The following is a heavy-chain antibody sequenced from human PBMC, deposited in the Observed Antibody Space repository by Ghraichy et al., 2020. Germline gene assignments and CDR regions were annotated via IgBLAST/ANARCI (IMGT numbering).Heavy chain of an antibody. Sequence: GESLNISCAASGFTFSSYAMSWVRQAPGKGLEWVSAISGSGGSTYYADSVKGRFTISRDNSKNTLYLQMNSLRAEDTAVYYCASGLYSYYYYYGMDVWGQGTTVTVSS. CDR1: GFTFSSYA. D-gene: IGHD3/OR15-3a*01. CDR3: ASGLYSYYYYYGMDV. CDR2: ISGSGGST. J-gene: IGHJ6*02. V-gene: IGHV3-23*01.